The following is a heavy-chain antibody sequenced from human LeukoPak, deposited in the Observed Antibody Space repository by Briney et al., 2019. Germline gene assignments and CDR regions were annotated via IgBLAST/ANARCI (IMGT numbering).Heavy chain of an antibody. J-gene: IGHJ4*02. V-gene: IGHV5-51*01. CDR3: ARVNGEMATIAQYFDY. CDR1: GYSFTSYW. Sequence: GESLKISCKDSGYSFTSYWIGWVRQMPGKGLEWMGIIYPGDSDTRYSPSFQGQVTISADKSINTAYLQWSSLKAPDTAMYYCARVNGEMATIAQYFDYWGQGTLVTVSS. D-gene: IGHD5-24*01. CDR2: IYPGDSDT.